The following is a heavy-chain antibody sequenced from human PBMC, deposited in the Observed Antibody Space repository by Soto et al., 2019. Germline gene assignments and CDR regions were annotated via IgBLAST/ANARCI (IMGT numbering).Heavy chain of an antibody. Sequence: QVQLVQSGAEVKRPGSSVKVSCKASGDTFSFYSINWVRQAPGLGLEWMGRINPILSMSNYAQRFQGRVTMTADKSTSTAYRDLSSLRSEHTAIYYCATSYGSGYRAFDYWGQGALVTVSS. CDR2: INPILSMS. V-gene: IGHV1-69*02. D-gene: IGHD3-10*01. CDR3: ATSYGSGYRAFDY. CDR1: GDTFSFYS. J-gene: IGHJ4*02.